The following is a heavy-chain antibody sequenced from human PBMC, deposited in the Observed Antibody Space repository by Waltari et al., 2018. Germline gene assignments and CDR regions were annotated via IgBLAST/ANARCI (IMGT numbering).Heavy chain of an antibody. CDR2: ISSSSSYK. CDR3: ARSLVYDTSGDEAFDI. J-gene: IGHJ3*02. Sequence: EVQLVESGGGLVKPGESLRLPCAASGFPFRDQSLNGVRLGPGKGLEWVSLISSSSSYKYYADSVKGRFTISRDNAKNSLYLQMNSLRAEDTAVYYCARSLVYDTSGDEAFDIWGQGTMVTVSS. V-gene: IGHV3-21*02. D-gene: IGHD3-22*01. CDR1: GFPFRDQS.